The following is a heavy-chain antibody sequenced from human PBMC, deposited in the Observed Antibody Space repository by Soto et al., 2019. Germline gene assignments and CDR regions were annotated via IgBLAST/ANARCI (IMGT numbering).Heavy chain of an antibody. Sequence: GGSLRLSCAASGFTVSSNYMSWVRQAPGKGLEWVSVIYSGGSTYYADSVKGRFTISRDNSKNTLYLQMNSLRAEDTAVYYCASGYSGYDYVSSFDYWGQGTLVTVSS. J-gene: IGHJ4*02. CDR2: IYSGGST. CDR1: GFTVSSNY. V-gene: IGHV3-66*01. CDR3: ASGYSGYDYVSSFDY. D-gene: IGHD5-12*01.